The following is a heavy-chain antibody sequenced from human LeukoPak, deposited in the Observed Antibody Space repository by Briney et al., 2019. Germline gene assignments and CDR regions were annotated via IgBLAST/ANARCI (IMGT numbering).Heavy chain of an antibody. Sequence: GGSLRLSCAASAFSMNDFWMHWVRQGPGKGLEWVSRINKDATITTYADSVKGRFTVSRDNVKNMVYLDMNGLRGDDTAVYYCAREPDTSSSDYFDYWGQGTLVTVSS. V-gene: IGHV3-74*01. CDR1: AFSMNDFW. J-gene: IGHJ4*02. D-gene: IGHD6-6*01. CDR3: AREPDTSSSDYFDY. CDR2: INKDATIT.